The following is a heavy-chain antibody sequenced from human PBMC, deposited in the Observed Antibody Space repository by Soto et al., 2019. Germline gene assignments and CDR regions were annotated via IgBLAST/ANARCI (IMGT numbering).Heavy chain of an antibody. D-gene: IGHD1-1*01. V-gene: IGHV1-2*02. Sequence: QVQLVQSGAEVKKPGASVKVSCKPSGYTFTNYFIQWLRQAPGQGLEWMGWINPKDGGTNYAQRFQGRVAVTMDTSISTAYMELSRLTSDDTAVYYCARDPWDDGGVTLEYWGQGTLVTVSS. J-gene: IGHJ4*02. CDR2: INPKDGGT. CDR1: GYTFTNYF. CDR3: ARDPWDDGGVTLEY.